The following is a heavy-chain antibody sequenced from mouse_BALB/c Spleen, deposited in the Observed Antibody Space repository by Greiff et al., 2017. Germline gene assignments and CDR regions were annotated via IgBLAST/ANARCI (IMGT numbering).Heavy chain of an antibody. Sequence: EVMLVESGGGLVKPGGSLKLSCAASGFTFSDYYMYWVRQTPEKRLEWVATISDGGSYTYYPDSVKGRFTISRDNAKNNLYLQMSSLKSEDTAMYYCARDRGYGYYFDYWGQGTTLTVSA. CDR1: GFTFSDYY. D-gene: IGHD1-2*01. J-gene: IGHJ2*01. V-gene: IGHV5-4*02. CDR2: ISDGGSYT. CDR3: ARDRGYGYYFDY.